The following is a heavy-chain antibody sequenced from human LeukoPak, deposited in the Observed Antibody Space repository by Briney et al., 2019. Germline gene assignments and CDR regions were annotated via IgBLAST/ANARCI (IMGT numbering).Heavy chain of an antibody. CDR1: RGTFTSYA. V-gene: IGHV1-69*05. D-gene: IGHD2-21*01. Sequence: ASVKVSCKASRGTFTSYAISWVRQAPGQGLEWMGGIIPIFGTANYAQKFQGRVTITTDESTSTAYMELSSLRSDDTAVYYCAIGMYSPFDPWGQGTLVTVSS. J-gene: IGHJ5*02. CDR3: AIGMYSPFDP. CDR2: IIPIFGTA.